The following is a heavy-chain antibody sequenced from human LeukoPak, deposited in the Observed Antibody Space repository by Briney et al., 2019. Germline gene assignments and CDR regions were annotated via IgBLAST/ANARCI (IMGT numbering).Heavy chain of an antibody. Sequence: PGASLRLSCAASGFSFQTYNINWVRQTPGRGLEWISSLSGSGRTTYYADSMKGRFTISRDNAKNSLFLQMNSVGPEDTALYFCARSAVSGTYRSNYYYFYIDVWGKGTAVTVSS. CDR2: LSGSGRTT. J-gene: IGHJ6*03. D-gene: IGHD1-26*01. CDR3: ARSAVSGTYRSNYYYFYIDV. CDR1: GFSFQTYN. V-gene: IGHV3-48*01.